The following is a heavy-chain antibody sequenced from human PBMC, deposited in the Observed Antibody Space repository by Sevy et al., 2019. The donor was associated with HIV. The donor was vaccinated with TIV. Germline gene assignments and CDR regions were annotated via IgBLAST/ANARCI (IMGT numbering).Heavy chain of an antibody. CDR1: GFTFSSYW. V-gene: IGHV3-7*01. D-gene: IGHD3-22*01. Sequence: GGSLRLSCAASGFTFSSYWMSWVRQAPGKGLEWVANIKQDGSEKYYVDSVKGRFTISRDNAKNSLYLQMNSLRAEDTAVYYCARSDYYDSSGYYYAQVAFDIWGQGTMVTVSS. CDR2: IKQDGSEK. CDR3: ARSDYYDSSGYYYAQVAFDI. J-gene: IGHJ3*02.